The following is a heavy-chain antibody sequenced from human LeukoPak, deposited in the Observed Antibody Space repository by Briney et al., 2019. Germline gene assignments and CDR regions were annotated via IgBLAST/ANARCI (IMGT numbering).Heavy chain of an antibody. D-gene: IGHD3-16*01. V-gene: IGHV3-33*01. Sequence: GRSLRLSCAASGFTFGTFGMHWVRQAPGKGLEWVAVIGHDGTYKNYADSVKGRFTISRDNSKNTLYLQMDSLRAEDTAVYYCARDFRVGPYFDYWGQGTLATVSS. J-gene: IGHJ4*02. CDR1: GFTFGTFG. CDR2: IGHDGTYK. CDR3: ARDFRVGPYFDY.